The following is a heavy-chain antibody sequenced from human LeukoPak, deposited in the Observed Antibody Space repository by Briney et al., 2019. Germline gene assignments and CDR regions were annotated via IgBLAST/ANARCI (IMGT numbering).Heavy chain of an antibody. Sequence: GRSLRLSCTASGFTFGDYAMSWVRQAPGRGLEWVGFIRSKAYGGTTEYAASVKGRFTISRDDSKSIAYLQMNSLKTEDTAVYYCTKTTVTIEAYFDYWGQGTLVTVSP. CDR2: IRSKAYGGTT. V-gene: IGHV3-49*04. CDR1: GFTFGDYA. D-gene: IGHD4-17*01. CDR3: TKTTVTIEAYFDY. J-gene: IGHJ4*02.